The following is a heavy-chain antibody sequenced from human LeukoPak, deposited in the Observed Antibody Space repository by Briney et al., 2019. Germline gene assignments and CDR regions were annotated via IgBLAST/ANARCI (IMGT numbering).Heavy chain of an antibody. V-gene: IGHV3-7*01. D-gene: IGHD2-2*02. J-gene: IGHJ1*01. CDR2: IKQDGSEK. CDR1: GFTFSSYW. Sequence: GGSLRLSCAASGFTFSSYWMSWVRQAPGKGLEWVANIKQDGSEKYYVDSVKGRFTISRDNAKNSLYLQMNSLRAEDTAVYYCARPDIVVVPAAIPVRYFQHWGQGTLVTVSS. CDR3: ARPDIVVVPAAIPVRYFQH.